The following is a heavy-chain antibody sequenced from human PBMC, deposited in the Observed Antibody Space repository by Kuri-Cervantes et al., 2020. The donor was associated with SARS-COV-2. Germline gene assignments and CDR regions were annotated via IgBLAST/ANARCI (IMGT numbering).Heavy chain of an antibody. D-gene: IGHD6-19*01. Sequence: SVTVSRLASGGTFSSYAISWVRQAPGQGVEWMGGIIPIFRTANYAQKFQGRVTITADESTSTAYMELSSLRSEDMAVYYCAGDLVVSSGWDYYVDVWGEGTTVTVSS. CDR1: GGTFSSYA. CDR3: AGDLVVSSGWDYYVDV. J-gene: IGHJ6*03. CDR2: IIPIFRTA. V-gene: IGHV1-69*13.